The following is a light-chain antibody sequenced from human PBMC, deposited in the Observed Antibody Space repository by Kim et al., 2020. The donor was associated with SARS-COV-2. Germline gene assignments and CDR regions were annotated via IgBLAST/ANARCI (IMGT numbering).Light chain of an antibody. J-gene: IGLJ3*02. CDR1: SIQTKN. Sequence: VDLGQTARLTGGGNSIQTKNVHWYRQGPGQAPVMVMYKDSKRPSGIPERFSGSNSGNTATLSISRAQAGDEADYYCQVWDSGTWVFGGGTQLTVL. CDR2: KDS. V-gene: IGLV3-9*01. CDR3: QVWDSGTWV.